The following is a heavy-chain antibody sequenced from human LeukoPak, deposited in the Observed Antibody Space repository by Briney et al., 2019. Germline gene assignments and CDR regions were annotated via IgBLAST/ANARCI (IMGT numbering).Heavy chain of an antibody. Sequence: GASVEVSCKAAGYTFTSYGISWVRQAPGQGLEWMGWISAYNGNTNYAQKLQGRVTMTTDTSTSTVYVELRSLRSDDTAVYYCARGGLYCSSTSCYGIEYWGQGTLVTVSS. CDR1: GYTFTSYG. V-gene: IGHV1-18*04. J-gene: IGHJ4*02. D-gene: IGHD2-2*01. CDR2: ISAYNGNT. CDR3: ARGGLYCSSTSCYGIEY.